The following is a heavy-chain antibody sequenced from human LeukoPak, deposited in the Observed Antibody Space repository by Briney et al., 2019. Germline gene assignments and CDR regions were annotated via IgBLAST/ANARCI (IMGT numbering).Heavy chain of an antibody. CDR3: ARVPGYSYGPAFDY. V-gene: IGHV3-7*03. J-gene: IGHJ4*02. D-gene: IGHD5-18*01. Sequence: GGSLRLSCVASGFTFSSLWMTWVRQAPGKGLEWVANIKQDGSDIYYVDSVKGRFTISRDNAKNSLYLQMNSLRAEDTAVYYCARVPGYSYGPAFDYWGQGTLVTVSS. CDR2: IKQDGSDI. CDR1: GFTFSSLW.